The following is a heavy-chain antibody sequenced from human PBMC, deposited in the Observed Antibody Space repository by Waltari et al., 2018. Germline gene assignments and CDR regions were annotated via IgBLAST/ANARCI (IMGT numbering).Heavy chain of an antibody. V-gene: IGHV3-23*04. Sequence: EANLAESGGGLVQPGGSLRLSCTASGFRFSLYGMSWVRQAPGKGLEWVAAISGSGADTVYADSVKDRFVISRDNSKNTVFLEMNSLRAEDTALYYCAKDPPGSYYEGFDEWGQGTMVTVSS. CDR2: ISGSGADT. CDR1: GFRFSLYG. CDR3: AKDPPGSYYEGFDE. D-gene: IGHD1-26*01. J-gene: IGHJ3*01.